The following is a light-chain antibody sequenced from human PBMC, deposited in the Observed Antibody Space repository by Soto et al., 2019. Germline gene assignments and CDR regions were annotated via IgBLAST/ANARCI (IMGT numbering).Light chain of an antibody. CDR2: DVS. CDR3: SSYTSSSTYV. J-gene: IGLJ1*01. V-gene: IGLV2-14*03. Sequence: QSVLTQPASVSGSPGQSITISCTGTSSDVGGYGYVSWYQQHPDKAPQLMIYDVSNRPSGVSDRFSGSKSGNTASLTISGLQAEDEADYYCSSYTSSSTYVFGTGTKLTVL. CDR1: SSDVGGYGY.